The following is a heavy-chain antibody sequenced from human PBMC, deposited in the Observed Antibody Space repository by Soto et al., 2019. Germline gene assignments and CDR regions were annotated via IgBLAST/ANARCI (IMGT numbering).Heavy chain of an antibody. D-gene: IGHD4-17*01. CDR1: GFTFISYS. Sequence: EVQLVESGGGLVQPGGSLRLSGAASGFTFISYSMNWVRQAPGKGLVWVSYISSSSSTIYYADSVKGRFTISRDNAKNSLYLQMNSLRAEDTAVYYCAREGGDLNWFDPWGQGTLVTVSS. V-gene: IGHV3-48*01. CDR3: AREGGDLNWFDP. CDR2: ISSSSSTI. J-gene: IGHJ5*02.